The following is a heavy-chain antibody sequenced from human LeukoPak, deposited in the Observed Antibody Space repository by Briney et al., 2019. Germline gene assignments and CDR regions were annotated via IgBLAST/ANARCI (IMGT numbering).Heavy chain of an antibody. Sequence: ASVKVSCKASGYTFTSHYMHWVRQAPGQGLEWMGIINPSGGSTSYAQKFQGRVTMTRDTSTSTVYMELSSLRSEDTAVYYCARDLSRYYDSSGYNNWGQGTLVTVSS. CDR3: ARDLSRYYDSSGYNN. CDR2: INPSGGST. V-gene: IGHV1-46*01. J-gene: IGHJ4*02. D-gene: IGHD3-22*01. CDR1: GYTFTSHY.